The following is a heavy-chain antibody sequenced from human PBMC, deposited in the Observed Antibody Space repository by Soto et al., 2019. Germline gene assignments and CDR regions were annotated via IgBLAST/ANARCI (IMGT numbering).Heavy chain of an antibody. D-gene: IGHD3-3*02. CDR2: MNPNSGNT. J-gene: IGHJ4*02. Sequence: ASVKVSCKASGYTFTSYDINWVRQATGQGLEWMGWMNPNSGNTGYAQKFQGRVTMTRNTSISTAYMELSSLRAEDTAVYYCAKDLHSWTGFRNLDYWGQGTLVTVSS. V-gene: IGHV1-8*01. CDR3: AKDLHSWTGFRNLDY. CDR1: GYTFTSYD.